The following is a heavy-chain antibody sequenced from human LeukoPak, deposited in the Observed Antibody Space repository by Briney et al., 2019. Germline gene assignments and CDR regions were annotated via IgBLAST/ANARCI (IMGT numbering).Heavy chain of an antibody. J-gene: IGHJ5*02. D-gene: IGHD3-3*01. CDR1: GFTFNNYW. CDR2: IKQDGTEK. Sequence: PGGSLRLSCAASGFTFNNYWMTWVRQAPGKGLEWVANIKQDGTEKYYVDSVKGRFTISRDNAKNSLYLQMNSLRAEDTAVYYCARDHYDFLSGYYRRFDPWGQGTLVTVSS. CDR3: ARDHYDFLSGYYRRFDP. V-gene: IGHV3-7*01.